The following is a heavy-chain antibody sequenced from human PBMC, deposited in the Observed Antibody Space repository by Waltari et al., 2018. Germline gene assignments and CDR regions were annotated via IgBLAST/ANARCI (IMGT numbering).Heavy chain of an antibody. D-gene: IGHD2-15*01. J-gene: IGHJ3*02. CDR2: IIPILGIA. Sequence: QVQLVQSGAEVKKPGSSVKVSCKASGGTFSSYAISWVRQAPGQGVEWMGWIIPILGIANYAQKCQGRVTITADKSTSTAYMELSSLRSEDTAVYYCAREGGVAATLDIWGQGTMVTVSS. CDR1: GGTFSSYA. V-gene: IGHV1-69*10. CDR3: AREGGVAATLDI.